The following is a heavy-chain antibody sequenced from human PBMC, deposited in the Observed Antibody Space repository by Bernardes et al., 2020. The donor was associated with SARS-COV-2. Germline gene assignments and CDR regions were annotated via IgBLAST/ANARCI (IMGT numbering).Heavy chain of an antibody. D-gene: IGHD3-10*01. V-gene: IGHV3-9*01. CDR2: ISWNSGSI. Sequence: GGSLRLSCAASGFTFDDYAMHWVRQAPGKGLEWVSGISWNSGSIGYADSVKGRFTISRDNAKNSLYLQMNSLRAEDTALYYCAKDILHYGSGSHFDYWGQGTLVTVSS. CDR3: AKDILHYGSGSHFDY. CDR1: GFTFDDYA. J-gene: IGHJ4*02.